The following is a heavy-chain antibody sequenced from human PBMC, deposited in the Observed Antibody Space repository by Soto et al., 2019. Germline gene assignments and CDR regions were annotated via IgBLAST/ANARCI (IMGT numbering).Heavy chain of an antibody. CDR2: ISYDGGQK. CDR1: EFTFSSYA. D-gene: IGHD4-4*01. CDR3: ARVKTDYSNPRGPFFFYGMDV. J-gene: IGHJ6*02. V-gene: IGHV3-30-3*01. Sequence: QVQLVESGGGVVHPERSLRLSCSASEFTFSSYAMHWVRQAPGKGLEWVAGISYDGGQKFYGDSVRGRFTISRDSSKTTVFLQMNSLRPEDTAAYYCARVKTDYSNPRGPFFFYGMDVWGQGTTVTVSS.